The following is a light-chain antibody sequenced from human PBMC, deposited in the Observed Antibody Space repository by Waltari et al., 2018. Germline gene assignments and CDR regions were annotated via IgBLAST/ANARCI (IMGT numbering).Light chain of an antibody. CDR2: GKD. V-gene: IGLV3-19*01. J-gene: IGLJ1*01. CDR1: SLRSYY. Sequence: SSELTQDPAVSVALGQTVTITCHGDSLRSYYASGYQQKPGKAPVLVIYGKDSRPSGIPDRFSGSSSGTTASLTITGAQAEDDAHYYCHSRDSSVNHLRNVFGTGTKVTVL. CDR3: HSRDSSVNHLRNV.